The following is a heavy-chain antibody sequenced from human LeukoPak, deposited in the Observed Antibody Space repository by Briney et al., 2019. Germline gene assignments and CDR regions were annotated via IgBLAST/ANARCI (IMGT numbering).Heavy chain of an antibody. D-gene: IGHD2-15*01. CDR2: IRNKANSYTT. CDR3: ARGHCTGGSCYLGLS. Sequence: GGSLRLSCEASGFXFSDHYMDWVRQAPGKGLEWVGRIRNKANSYTTKYAASVAGRFTISRDDSKNSLYLQMSSLKTEDTAVYYCARGHCTGGSCYLGLSWGQGTLITVSS. J-gene: IGHJ5*02. CDR1: GFXFSDHY. V-gene: IGHV3-72*01.